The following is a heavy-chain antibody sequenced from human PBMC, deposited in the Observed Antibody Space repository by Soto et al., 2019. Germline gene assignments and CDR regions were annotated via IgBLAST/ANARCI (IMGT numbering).Heavy chain of an antibody. D-gene: IGHD3-3*01. CDR2: IYYSGST. Sequence: SETLSLTCTVSGGSISSSSYYWGWIRQPPGKGLEWIGSIYYSGSTYYNPSLKSRVTTSVDTSKNQFSLKLSSVTAADTAVYYCARGYLETYYDFWSGYYSGDHPDYWGQGTLVTVS. CDR3: ARGYLETYYDFWSGYYSGDHPDY. CDR1: GGSISSSSYY. J-gene: IGHJ4*02. V-gene: IGHV4-39*01.